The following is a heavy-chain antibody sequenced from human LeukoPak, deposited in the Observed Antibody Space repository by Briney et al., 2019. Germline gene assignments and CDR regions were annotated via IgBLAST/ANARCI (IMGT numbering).Heavy chain of an antibody. D-gene: IGHD6-19*01. V-gene: IGHV3-48*03. J-gene: IGHJ3*02. CDR1: GFTLSSYE. CDR2: ISSSGSTV. Sequence: PGGSLRLSCAASGFTLSSYEMNWVRQAPGKGLEWVSYISSSGSTVYYADSVKGRFTISRDNAKNSLYLQMNSLRAEDTAVYYCAIGIQGLLQPWGAFDSWGQGTMVTGSS. CDR3: AIGIQGLLQPWGAFDS.